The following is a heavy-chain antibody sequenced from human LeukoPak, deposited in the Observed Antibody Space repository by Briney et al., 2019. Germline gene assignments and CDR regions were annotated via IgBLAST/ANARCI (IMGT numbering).Heavy chain of an antibody. V-gene: IGHV4-59*01. J-gene: IGHJ6*02. CDR1: GGSISGFY. Sequence: SETLSLTCTVSGGSISGFYWTWIRQPPGKGLEWIGQIYYTGSADYNPSLKSRITLSVDTSKNQISLMVRSVTAADTAVYHCARFGVNYDMDVWGQGTTVTVSS. CDR2: IYYTGSA. D-gene: IGHD3-16*01. CDR3: ARFGVNYDMDV.